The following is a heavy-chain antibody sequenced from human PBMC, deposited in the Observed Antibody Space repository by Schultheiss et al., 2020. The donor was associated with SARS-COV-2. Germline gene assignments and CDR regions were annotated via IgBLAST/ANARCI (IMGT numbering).Heavy chain of an antibody. Sequence: GESLKISCAASGFTFSSYAMSWVRQAPGKGLEWVSAISGSGGSTYYADSVKGRFTISRDNSKNTLYLQMNSLRAEDTAVYYCAKGDHMVRGVIDYWGQGTLVTVSS. CDR3: AKGDHMVRGVIDY. J-gene: IGHJ4*02. CDR1: GFTFSSYA. D-gene: IGHD3-10*01. V-gene: IGHV3-23*01. CDR2: ISGSGGST.